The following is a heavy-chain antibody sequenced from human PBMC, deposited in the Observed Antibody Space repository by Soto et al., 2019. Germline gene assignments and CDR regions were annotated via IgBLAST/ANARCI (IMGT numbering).Heavy chain of an antibody. CDR2: INNGGDNI. CDR1: GFTFNNYA. Sequence: PGGSLRFSCAASGFTFNNYAMSLVRQAPGNGLEWVSSINNGGDNIYYADSVKGRFTISRDNSKSTLYLQMNSLRAEDTAVYYCAKTFLARYCSSSICYDPADYFDYWGQGTLVTVSS. J-gene: IGHJ4*02. CDR3: AKTFLARYCSSSICYDPADYFDY. V-gene: IGHV3-23*01. D-gene: IGHD2-2*01.